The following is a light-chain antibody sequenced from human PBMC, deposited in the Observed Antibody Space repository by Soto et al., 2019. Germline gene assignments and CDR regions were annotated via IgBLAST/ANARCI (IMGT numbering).Light chain of an antibody. J-gene: IGLJ2*01. CDR2: AND. CDR3: QSYDNSLLAYV. Sequence: QLVLTQPPSVSGAPGQRLTISCAGTSSNIGAGFDVHWYQQLPGTGPKLLIYANDDRPSGVPDRFSGSTSGTSASLAITGLQAEDAADYYCQSYDNSLLAYVFGGGTKLTVL. CDR1: SSNIGAGFD. V-gene: IGLV1-40*01.